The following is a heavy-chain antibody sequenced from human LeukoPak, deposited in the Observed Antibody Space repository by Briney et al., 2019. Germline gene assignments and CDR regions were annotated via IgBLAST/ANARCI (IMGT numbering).Heavy chain of an antibody. CDR1: GYSFTSYW. D-gene: IGHD2-2*01. CDR2: IYPGDSDT. J-gene: IGHJ4*02. CDR3: ARSYCSSTRCYPGYFDY. Sequence: GESLKISCKGSGYSFTSYWIGWVRQMPGKGLEWMGIIYPGDSDTRYSPSFQGQVTISADKSISTAYLQWSSLKASDTAMYYCARSYCSSTRCYPGYFDYWGQGTLVTVSS. V-gene: IGHV5-51*01.